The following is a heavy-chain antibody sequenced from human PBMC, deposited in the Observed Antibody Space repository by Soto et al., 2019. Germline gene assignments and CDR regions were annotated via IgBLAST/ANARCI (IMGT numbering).Heavy chain of an antibody. CDR1: GYTFTGYY. V-gene: IGHV1-2*04. J-gene: IGHJ6*02. Sequence: ASVKVSCKASGYTFTGYYMHWVRQAPGQGLEWMGWINPNSGGTNYAQKFQGWVTMTRDTSISTAYMELSRLRSDDTAVYYCARDLGITGTTIYYYYGMDVWGQGTTVTVS. D-gene: IGHD1-7*01. CDR3: ARDLGITGTTIYYYYGMDV. CDR2: INPNSGGT.